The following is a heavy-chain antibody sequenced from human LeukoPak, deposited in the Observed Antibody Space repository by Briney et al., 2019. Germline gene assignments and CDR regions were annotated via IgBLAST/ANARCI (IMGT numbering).Heavy chain of an antibody. CDR3: ARSIAVAGTGYYYYMDV. CDR1: GYTFTGYY. CDR2: INPNSGGT. D-gene: IGHD6-19*01. Sequence: ASVKVSCKASGYTFTGYYMHWVRQAPGQGLEWMGWINPNSGGTNYAQKFQGRVTMTRDTSIGTAYMELSRLRSDDTAVYYCARSIAVAGTGYYYYMDVWGKGTTVTVSS. J-gene: IGHJ6*03. V-gene: IGHV1-2*02.